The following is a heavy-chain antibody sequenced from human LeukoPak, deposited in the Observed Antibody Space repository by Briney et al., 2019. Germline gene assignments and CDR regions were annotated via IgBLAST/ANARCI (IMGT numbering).Heavy chain of an antibody. V-gene: IGHV4-39*07. CDR1: SGSISSGAYY. D-gene: IGHD1-7*01. CDR2: IYHSGST. J-gene: IGHJ4*02. CDR3: AREEFGTACFDS. Sequence: PSETLSLTCTVSSGSISSGAYYWGWIRQPPGKGLEWVGSIYHSGSTFYNPSLEGRVTISVDTSKNQFYLKLTSVTAADTAGFFCAREEFGTACFDSWGQGTLVTVSS.